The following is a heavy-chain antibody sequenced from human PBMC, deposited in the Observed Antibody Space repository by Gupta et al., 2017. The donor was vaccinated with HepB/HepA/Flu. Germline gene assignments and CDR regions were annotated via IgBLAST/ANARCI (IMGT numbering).Heavy chain of an antibody. Sequence: QVQLVQSGAEVKKPGASVKVSCKASGYTFTSYSISWVRQAPGQGLEWMGWISAYNGNTNYAQKLQGRVTMTTDTSTSTAYMELRSLRSDDTAVYYCAREAVTTKNLVYYYYYMDVWGKGTTVTGAS. D-gene: IGHD4-11*01. J-gene: IGHJ6*03. V-gene: IGHV1-18*01. CDR2: ISAYNGNT. CDR1: GYTFTSYS. CDR3: AREAVTTKNLVYYYYYMDV.